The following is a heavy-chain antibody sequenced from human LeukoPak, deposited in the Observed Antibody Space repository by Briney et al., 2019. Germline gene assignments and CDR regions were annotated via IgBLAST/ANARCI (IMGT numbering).Heavy chain of an antibody. J-gene: IGHJ4*02. D-gene: IGHD5-12*01. Sequence: GGSLRLSCAASGFTFSSYAMSWVRQAPGKGLEWVSAISGSGGSTYYADSVKGRFTISRDNSKNTLYLQMNSLRAEDTDVYYXXXXXXXAAWWLRSPYWGQGTLVTVSS. CDR2: ISGSGGST. V-gene: IGHV3-23*01. CDR1: GFTFSSYA. CDR3: XXXXXXAAWWLRSPY.